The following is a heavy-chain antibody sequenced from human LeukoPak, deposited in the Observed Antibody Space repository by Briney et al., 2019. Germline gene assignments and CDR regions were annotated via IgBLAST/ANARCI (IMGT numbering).Heavy chain of an antibody. D-gene: IGHD6-19*01. V-gene: IGHV1-8*01. CDR3: ARSLRGWYKDY. J-gene: IGHJ4*02. CDR1: GYTFTNYD. Sequence: GASVKVPCKASGYTFTNYDINWVRQATGQGLEWMGWMNPNSGNTAYAQKFQGRVSMTGDTSISTAYMELSSLRSEDTAVYYCARSLRGWYKDYWGQGTLVTVSS. CDR2: MNPNSGNT.